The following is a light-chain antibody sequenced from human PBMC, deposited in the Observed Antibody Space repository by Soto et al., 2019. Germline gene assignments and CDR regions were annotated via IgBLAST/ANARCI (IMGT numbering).Light chain of an antibody. CDR3: QQRSNWPAN. V-gene: IGKV3-11*01. J-gene: IGKJ5*01. CDR1: QSVSDY. Sequence: ETVLTQSPASLSLSPGDRATLSCRAGQSVSDYVAWYQQKPGQSPRLLIYGASNRATGIPARFSGSGSGTDFTLTISNLEPEDFAVYYCQQRSNWPANFGQGTRLEI. CDR2: GAS.